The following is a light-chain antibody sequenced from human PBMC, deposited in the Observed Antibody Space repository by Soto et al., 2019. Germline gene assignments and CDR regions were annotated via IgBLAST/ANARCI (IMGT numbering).Light chain of an antibody. CDR1: SNDVGGSDS. J-gene: IGLJ1*01. Sequence: QSVLTQPRSVSGSPGQSVTISCTGTSNDVGGSDSVSWYQHHPGEAPKLIMYDVTKRPSRVPDRFSASKSGNTASLTISRPQAEDETDYYCRSYAGNYIYVFGTGTKGTAL. V-gene: IGLV2-11*01. CDR2: DVT. CDR3: RSYAGNYIYV.